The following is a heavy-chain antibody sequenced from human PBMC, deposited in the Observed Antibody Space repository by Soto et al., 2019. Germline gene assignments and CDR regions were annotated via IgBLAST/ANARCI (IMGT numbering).Heavy chain of an antibody. J-gene: IGHJ6*02. CDR3: ATSYGSGTYLYYYYGMDV. CDR2: FDPEDGET. CDR1: GYTLTELS. Sequence: ASVKVSCKVSGYTLTELSMHWVRQAPGKGLEWMGGFDPEDGETIYAQKFQGRVTMTEDTSTDTAYMELSSLRSEDTAVYYCATSYGSGTYLYYYYGMDVWGQGTTVTVS. D-gene: IGHD3-10*01. V-gene: IGHV1-24*01.